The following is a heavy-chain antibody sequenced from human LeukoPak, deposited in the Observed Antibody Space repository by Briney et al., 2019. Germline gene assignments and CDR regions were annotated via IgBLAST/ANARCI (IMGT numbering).Heavy chain of an antibody. V-gene: IGHV1-2*02. CDR1: GYTFTGYY. CDR2: INPNSGGT. D-gene: IGHD3-16*02. CDR3: TREGVYAPDPSSYHRDAFDV. J-gene: IGHJ3*01. Sequence: ASVKVSCKTSGYTFTGYYMHWVRQAPGQGLEWMGWINPNSGGTNYAQKFQGRVTITADKSTNTAHMELSRLESGDTAVYYSTREGVYAPDPSSYHRDAFDVWGQGTEVIVSS.